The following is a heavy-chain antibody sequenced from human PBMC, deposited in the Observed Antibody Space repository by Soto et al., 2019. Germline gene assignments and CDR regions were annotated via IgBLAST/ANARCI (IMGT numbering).Heavy chain of an antibody. Sequence: GSLRLSCAASGFTFSNYAMSWVRQAPGKGLEWVSSITGSGDYTYYADSVKGRFTISRDNSKNTLYLQMNSLRAEDTAVYYCAKARYYDSTGYLYYFDYWGQGTLVTVSS. CDR1: GFTFSNYA. CDR3: AKARYYDSTGYLYYFDY. CDR2: ITGSGDYT. D-gene: IGHD3-22*01. V-gene: IGHV3-23*01. J-gene: IGHJ4*02.